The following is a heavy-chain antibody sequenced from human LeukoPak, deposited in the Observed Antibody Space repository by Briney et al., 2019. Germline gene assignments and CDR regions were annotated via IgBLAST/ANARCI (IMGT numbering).Heavy chain of an antibody. Sequence: GASVKVSCKASGGTFSSYAISWVRQTPGQGLEWMGGIIPIFGTANYAQKFQGRVTITTDESTSTAYLELSSLRSEDTAVYYCARGPELERFDYWGQGTLVTVSS. CDR3: ARGPELERFDY. D-gene: IGHD1-1*01. J-gene: IGHJ4*02. CDR2: IIPIFGTA. V-gene: IGHV1-69*05. CDR1: GGTFSSYA.